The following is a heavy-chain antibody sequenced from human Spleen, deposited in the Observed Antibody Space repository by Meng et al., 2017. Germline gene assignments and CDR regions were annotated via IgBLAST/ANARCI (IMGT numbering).Heavy chain of an antibody. J-gene: IGHJ4*02. CDR1: GGSISSIDW. D-gene: IGHD6-19*01. V-gene: IGHV4/OR15-8*02. CDR3: ASWIYSCGWQ. Sequence: QVQLKGSGPGRGKPSGSLSLTCVVSGGSISSIDWWSWVRQPPGKGLEWIGEIYHGGDTNYNPSLKSRVTIAIDRSKNQFSLKLSSVTAADTAVYYCASWIYSCGWQWGQGTLVTVSS. CDR2: IYHGGDT.